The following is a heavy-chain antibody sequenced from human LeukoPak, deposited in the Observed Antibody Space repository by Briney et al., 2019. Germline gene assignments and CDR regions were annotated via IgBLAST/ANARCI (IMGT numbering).Heavy chain of an antibody. D-gene: IGHD3-3*01. CDR2: IYHSGST. CDR3: TSGPNFYYFDY. V-gene: IGHV4-38-2*01. J-gene: IGHJ4*02. CDR1: GYSISSDYY. Sequence: SETLSLTCAVSGYSISSDYYWGWIRQSPGKGLEWIGTIYHSGSTYLNPSLKSRVTISVDTSKNQFSLNLNSVTAADTAVYYCTSGPNFYYFDYWGQGTLVTVSS.